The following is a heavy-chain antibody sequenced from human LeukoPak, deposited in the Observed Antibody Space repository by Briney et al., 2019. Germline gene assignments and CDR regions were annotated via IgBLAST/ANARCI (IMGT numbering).Heavy chain of an antibody. J-gene: IGHJ4*02. Sequence: PGGSLRLSCVVSGFTFSDYYMTWIRQTPGKGLEWVSDVSSTSAAIYYADSVKGRFTISRDNANNSLFLQMNSLRAEDTAVYYCAREDPFDYWGQGTLVTVSS. CDR2: VSSTSAAI. CDR3: AREDPFDY. CDR1: GFTFSDYY. V-gene: IGHV3-11*04.